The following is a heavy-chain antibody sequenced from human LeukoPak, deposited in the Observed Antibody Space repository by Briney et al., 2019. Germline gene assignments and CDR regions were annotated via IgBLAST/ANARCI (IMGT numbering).Heavy chain of an antibody. J-gene: IGHJ4*02. CDR3: AKDHGYSGYEACDY. CDR2: ISGSGGST. CDR1: GFTFSSYA. Sequence: QSGGSLRLSCAASGFTFSSYAMSWVRQAPGKGLEWVSAISGSGGSTYYADSVKGRFTISRDNSKNTLYLQMNSLRAEDTAVYYCAKDHGYSGYEACDYWGQGTLVTVSS. V-gene: IGHV3-23*01. D-gene: IGHD5-12*01.